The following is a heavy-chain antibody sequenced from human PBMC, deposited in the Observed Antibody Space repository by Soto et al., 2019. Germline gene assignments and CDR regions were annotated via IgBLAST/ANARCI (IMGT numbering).Heavy chain of an antibody. CDR2: IIPIFGTA. V-gene: IGHV1-69*12. J-gene: IGHJ6*02. Sequence: QVQLVQSGAEVKKPGSSVKVSCKASGGTFSSYAISWVRQAPGQGLEWMGGIIPIFGTANYAQKFQGRVTITADESASTADMELSRLRAEDTAVYYCAGPPELTRVYYYYGMDVWGQGTTVTVSS. CDR3: AGPPELTRVYYYYGMDV. CDR1: GGTFSSYA. D-gene: IGHD1-7*01.